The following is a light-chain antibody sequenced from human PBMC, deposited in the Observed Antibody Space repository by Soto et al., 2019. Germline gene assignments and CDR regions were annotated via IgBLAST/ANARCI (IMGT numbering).Light chain of an antibody. CDR2: NVS. J-gene: IGLJ1*01. CDR1: SSDVGGYNY. V-gene: IGLV2-14*03. CDR3: SSYTSSGTLYV. Sequence: QSVLTQPASVSGSPGQSITISCTGTSSDVGGYNYVSWYQQHLGKAPKLIIYNVSDRPSGVSNRFSGSKSGNTASLTISGLQAEDEADYSCSSYTSSGTLYVFGTGTKVTVL.